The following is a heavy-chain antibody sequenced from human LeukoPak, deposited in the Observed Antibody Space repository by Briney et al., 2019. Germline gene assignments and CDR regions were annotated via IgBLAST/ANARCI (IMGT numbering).Heavy chain of an antibody. CDR2: SRRKAYGGTT. V-gene: IGHV3-49*03. CDR3: TRVGDYVWGSSDY. CDR1: GFTFGDYA. J-gene: IGHJ4*02. Sequence: GGSLRLSCTASGFTFGDYAMSWFRQAPGKGLEWVGFSRRKAYGGTTEYAASVKGRFTISRDDSKSIAYLQMNSLKTEDTAVYYCTRVGDYVWGSSDYWGQGTLVTVSS. D-gene: IGHD3-16*01.